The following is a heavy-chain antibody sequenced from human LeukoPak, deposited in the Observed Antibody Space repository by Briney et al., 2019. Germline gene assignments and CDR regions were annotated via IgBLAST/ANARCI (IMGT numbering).Heavy chain of an antibody. CDR1: GFTFNNYW. Sequence: GGSLRLSCAASGFTFNNYWIHWVRQAPGKGLVWVSRINSDGSRTDYADFVKGRFTISRDNAKNTLYLQMNSPRAEDTAVYYRARDRLGWFDPWGQGTLVTVSS. CDR3: ARDRLGWFDP. V-gene: IGHV3-74*01. D-gene: IGHD6-6*01. CDR2: INSDGSRT. J-gene: IGHJ5*02.